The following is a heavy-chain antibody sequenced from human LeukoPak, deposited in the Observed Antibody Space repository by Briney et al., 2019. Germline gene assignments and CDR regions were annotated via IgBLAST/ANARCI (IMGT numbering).Heavy chain of an antibody. V-gene: IGHV3-23*01. J-gene: IGHJ4*02. CDR1: GFTFNTYA. Sequence: GGSLRLSCEASGFTFNTYAIYWVRQAPGKGLEWVSGICGSGGCTYYADSVKGRFTISRDNSKNTVYLQLNSLTADDTAVYYCAKTTVGYSSGRYPGWPADCWGQGTLVTVSS. D-gene: IGHD6-19*01. CDR3: AKTTVGYSSGRYPGWPADC. CDR2: ICGSGGCT.